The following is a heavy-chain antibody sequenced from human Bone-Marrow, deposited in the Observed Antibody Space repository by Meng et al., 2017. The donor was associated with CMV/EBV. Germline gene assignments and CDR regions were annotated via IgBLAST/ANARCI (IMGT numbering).Heavy chain of an antibody. D-gene: IGHD6-19*01. V-gene: IGHV1-18*01. Sequence: ASVKVSCKASGYAFTSYGVSWVRQAPGQGLEWMGWVSPHSANTNYAQNFQGRVTMTIDTATSTAYLEVRRLRADDTAVYYCASTGYSSGWVNAFDLWGQGTMVTVSS. CDR3: ASTGYSSGWVNAFDL. CDR2: VSPHSANT. J-gene: IGHJ3*01. CDR1: GYAFTSYG.